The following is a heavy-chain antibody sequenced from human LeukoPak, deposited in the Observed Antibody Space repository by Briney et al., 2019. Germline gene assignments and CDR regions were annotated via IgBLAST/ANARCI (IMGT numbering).Heavy chain of an antibody. D-gene: IGHD3-3*01. Sequence: SETLSLTCAVSGGSISSGGYSWSWIRQPPGKGLEWIGYIYHSGSIYYNPSLKSRVTISVDRSKNQFSLKLSSVTAADTAVYYCARSADYYGMDVWGQGTTVTVSS. V-gene: IGHV4-30-2*01. CDR3: ARSADYYGMDV. CDR1: GGSISSGGYS. J-gene: IGHJ6*02. CDR2: IYHSGSI.